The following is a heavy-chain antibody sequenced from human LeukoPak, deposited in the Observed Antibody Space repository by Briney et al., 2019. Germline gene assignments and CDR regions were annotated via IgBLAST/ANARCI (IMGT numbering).Heavy chain of an antibody. CDR3: ASGDYAYYYYGMDV. V-gene: IGHV3-66*01. Sequence: PGGSLRLSCAASGFTVSSNYMSWVRQAPGKGLEWVSVIYSGGSTHYADSVKGRFTISRDNSKNTLYLQMNSLRAEDTAVYYCASGDYAYYYYGMDVWGQGTTVTVSS. CDR1: GFTVSSNY. J-gene: IGHJ6*02. D-gene: IGHD4-17*01. CDR2: IYSGGST.